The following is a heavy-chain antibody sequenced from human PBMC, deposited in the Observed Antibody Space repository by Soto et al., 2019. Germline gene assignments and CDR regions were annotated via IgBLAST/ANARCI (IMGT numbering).Heavy chain of an antibody. D-gene: IGHD3-9*01. CDR3: ASCPSYYDILTHYYFDY. V-gene: IGHV4-39*01. CDR1: GGSISSSSYY. J-gene: IGHJ4*02. Sequence: SETLSLTCTVSGGSISSSSYYWGWIRQPPGKGLEWIGSIYYSGSTYYNPSLKSRVTISVDTSKNQFSLKLSSVTAADTAVYYCASCPSYYDILTHYYFDYWGQGTLVTVSS. CDR2: IYYSGST.